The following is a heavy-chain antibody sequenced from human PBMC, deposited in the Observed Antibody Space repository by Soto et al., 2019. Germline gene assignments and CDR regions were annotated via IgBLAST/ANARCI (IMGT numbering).Heavy chain of an antibody. Sequence: GGSLRLSCAASGFTFSSYGMHWVRQAPGKGLEWVAVISYVGSNKYYADSVKGRFTISRDNSKNTLYLQMNSLRAEDTAVYYCAKDFSSGYYYYYGMDVWGQGTTVTVSS. V-gene: IGHV3-30*18. J-gene: IGHJ6*02. D-gene: IGHD3-22*01. CDR1: GFTFSSYG. CDR2: ISYVGSNK. CDR3: AKDFSSGYYYYYGMDV.